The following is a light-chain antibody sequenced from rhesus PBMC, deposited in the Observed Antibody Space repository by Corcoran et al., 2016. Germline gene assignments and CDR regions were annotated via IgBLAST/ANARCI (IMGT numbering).Light chain of an antibody. V-gene: IGKV1-22*01. CDR1: QSISSW. Sequence: DIQMTQSPSSLSASVGDTVTITCRASQSISSWLAWYQQKPGKAPKPLIYKESTLQSGVPDRFSGRGSGTDFTLTISSLQSEDFATYYCQQYSSSLTFGGGTKVEIK. CDR3: QQYSSSLT. CDR2: KES. J-gene: IGKJ4*01.